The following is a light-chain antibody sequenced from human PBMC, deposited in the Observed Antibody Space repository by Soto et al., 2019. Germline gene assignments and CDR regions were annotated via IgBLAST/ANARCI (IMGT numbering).Light chain of an antibody. CDR3: QQLNSYRT. CDR2: AAS. Sequence: DIQLTQSPSFLSASVGDRVTITCRASQGISSYLAWYQQKPGKAPKLLIYAASTLQSGVPSRFSGSGSGTEFTLTISSLQLEDFATYYCQQLNSYRTFGPGTKVDIK. CDR1: QGISSY. J-gene: IGKJ3*01. V-gene: IGKV1-9*01.